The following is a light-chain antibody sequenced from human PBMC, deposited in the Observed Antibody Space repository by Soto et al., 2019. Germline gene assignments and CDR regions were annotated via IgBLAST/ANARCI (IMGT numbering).Light chain of an antibody. CDR3: QSYNDWPLT. Sequence: TVMTQSPDTLSVSPGERATVSCRASRSVRNKLAWYQQKSGQAPRLLIYGASTRASGIPTRFSGSGSGTEFTLTISSLQSEDFAVYFCQSYNDWPLTFGGGTKVDI. CDR1: RSVRNK. CDR2: GAS. V-gene: IGKV3D-15*01. J-gene: IGKJ4*01.